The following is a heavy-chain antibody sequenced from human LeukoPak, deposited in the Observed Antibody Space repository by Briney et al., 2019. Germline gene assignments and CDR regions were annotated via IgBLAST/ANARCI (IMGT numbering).Heavy chain of an antibody. J-gene: IGHJ4*02. CDR3: ARGPTYYFGSGSYYDVIGHFEY. CDR2: ISAYNGNA. V-gene: IGHV1-18*01. CDR1: DYTFTSYG. Sequence: ASVKVSCKASDYTFTSYGISWVRQAPGQGLEWMGWISAYNGNANYAQKLQGRVTMTTDTSTSTAYMELRSLRSDDTAVYYCARGPTYYFGSGSYYDVIGHFEYWGQGTLVTVSS. D-gene: IGHD3-10*01.